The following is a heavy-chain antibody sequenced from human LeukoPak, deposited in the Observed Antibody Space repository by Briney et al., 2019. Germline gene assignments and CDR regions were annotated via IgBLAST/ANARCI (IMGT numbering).Heavy chain of an antibody. D-gene: IGHD5-12*01. V-gene: IGHV3-7*03. Sequence: GGSLRLSCAASGLTFSSYWMRWVRQAPGKWLDWVAKIKQDGSEKYYVDSGKSQFTISRDNAKNALYLHMNSLRAEETAVYYCARRDIVAKGSFAYWGQGTLVTVSS. CDR2: IKQDGSEK. CDR3: ARRDIVAKGSFAY. CDR1: GLTFSSYW. J-gene: IGHJ4*02.